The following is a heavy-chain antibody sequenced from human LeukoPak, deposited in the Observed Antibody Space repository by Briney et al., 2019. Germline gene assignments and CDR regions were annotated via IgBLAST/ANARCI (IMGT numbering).Heavy chain of an antibody. V-gene: IGHV3-23*01. Sequence: PGGSLRLSCAASGFTFSSYAMSWVCQAPGKGLEWVSAISGSGGSTYYADSVKGRFTISRDNSKNTLYLQMNSLRAEDTAVYYCAKDEEGIVPAACFDYWGQGTLVTVSS. CDR3: AKDEEGIVPAACFDY. J-gene: IGHJ4*02. CDR2: ISGSGGST. D-gene: IGHD2-2*01. CDR1: GFTFSSYA.